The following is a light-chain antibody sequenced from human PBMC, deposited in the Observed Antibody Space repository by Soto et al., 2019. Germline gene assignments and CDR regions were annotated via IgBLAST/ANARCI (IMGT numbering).Light chain of an antibody. CDR2: DAS. V-gene: IGKV3-20*01. CDR1: QTVTNDY. Sequence: EIVLTQSPGILSLSPGERATLSCRASQTVTNDYLAWYQQKDGQAPRLLIYDASTRATGVPDRFSGSGSGTDFTLTISRLEPEDFAVYYCQKYGSSPGTCGQGTKGDIK. J-gene: IGKJ1*01. CDR3: QKYGSSPGT.